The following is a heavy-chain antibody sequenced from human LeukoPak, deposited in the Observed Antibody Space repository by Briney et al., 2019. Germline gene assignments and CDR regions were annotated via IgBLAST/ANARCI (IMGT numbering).Heavy chain of an antibody. J-gene: IGHJ4*02. V-gene: IGHV4-4*07. CDR3: ARESYCSSTSCFSLDY. D-gene: IGHD2-2*01. CDR1: GCSISSYY. CDR2: IYPSGGT. Sequence: PSETLSLTCTVSGCSISSYYWSWIRQPAGKGLEWIGRIYPSGGTNYNSSLRSRVTMSVDTSTSQFFLKLSSVTAADTAVYYCARESYCSSTSCFSLDYWGQGALVTVSS.